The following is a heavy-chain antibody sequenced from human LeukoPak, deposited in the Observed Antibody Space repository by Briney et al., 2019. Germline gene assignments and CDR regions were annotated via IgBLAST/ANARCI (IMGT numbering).Heavy chain of an antibody. CDR3: ARGYSGYDWVLGY. CDR1: RYTFTGYY. V-gene: IGHV1-2*02. D-gene: IGHD5-12*01. J-gene: IGHJ4*02. CDR2: INPNSGGT. Sequence: ASVKVSCKASRYTFTGYYIHWVRQAPGQGLEWMGWINPNSGGTNYAQKFQGRVTMTRDTSITTAYMELSRLTSDDTAVYYCARGYSGYDWVLGYWGQGTLVTVSS.